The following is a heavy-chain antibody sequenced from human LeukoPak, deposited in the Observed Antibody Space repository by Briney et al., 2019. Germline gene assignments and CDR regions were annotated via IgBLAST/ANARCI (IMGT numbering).Heavy chain of an antibody. CDR3: AKPTTVVTSGLNY. V-gene: IGHV3-30*18. J-gene: IGHJ4*02. D-gene: IGHD4-23*01. CDR1: GFTFSSYG. CDR2: ISYDGSNK. Sequence: GRSLRLSCAASGFTFSSYGMHWVRQAPGKGLEWVAVISYDGSNKYYADSVKGRFTISRDNSKNTLYLQMNSLRAEDTAVYYCAKPTTVVTSGLNYWGQGTLVTVSS.